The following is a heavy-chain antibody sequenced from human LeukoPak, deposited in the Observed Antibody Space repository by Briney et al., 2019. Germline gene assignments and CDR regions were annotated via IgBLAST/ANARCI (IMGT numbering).Heavy chain of an antibody. CDR2: IYYTGIT. J-gene: IGHJ5*02. CDR3: ARLHSSRAEEFDP. CDR1: GGSISGYY. Sequence: SETLSLTCTVSGGSISGYYWSWIRQSPGKGLEWIGYIYYTGITAYNPSLGSRVTISVDRSNNQFSLRLTSVTAADTAVYYCARLHSSRAEEFDPWGQGTLVTVSS. V-gene: IGHV4-59*01.